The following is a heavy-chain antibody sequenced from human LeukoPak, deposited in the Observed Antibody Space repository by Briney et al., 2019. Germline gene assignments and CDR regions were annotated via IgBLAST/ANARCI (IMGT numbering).Heavy chain of an antibody. Sequence: PGGSLRLSCAASGFTFSSYWMSWVRQVPGKGLEWVANIKQDGSEKYYVDSVKGRFTISRDNAKNSLYLQMNSLRAEDTAVYYCARDRSYYYDSSGPYDDAFDIWGQGTMVTVSS. CDR1: GFTFSSYW. V-gene: IGHV3-7*01. CDR3: ARDRSYYYDSSGPYDDAFDI. CDR2: IKQDGSEK. D-gene: IGHD3-22*01. J-gene: IGHJ3*02.